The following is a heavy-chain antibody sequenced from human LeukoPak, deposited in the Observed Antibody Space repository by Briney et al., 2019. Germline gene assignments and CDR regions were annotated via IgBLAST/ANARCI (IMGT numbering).Heavy chain of an antibody. CDR3: AKDHYWSIDY. D-gene: IGHD3-3*01. CDR2: IKGDGIST. CDR1: GFDFSSNW. J-gene: IGHJ4*02. Sequence: GGSLRLSCAASGFDFSSNWMHWVRHAPGQELVWVSRIKGDGISTNYADSVKGRFTISRDIAKNTLYLQMNSLRAEDTGVYYCAKDHYWSIDYWGRGTLVTVSS. V-gene: IGHV3-74*01.